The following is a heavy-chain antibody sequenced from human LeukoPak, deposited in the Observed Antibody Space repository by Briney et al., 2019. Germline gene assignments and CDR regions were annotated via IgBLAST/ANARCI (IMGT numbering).Heavy chain of an antibody. V-gene: IGHV3-23*01. CDR2: ISGYGAST. D-gene: IGHD6-19*01. Sequence: PGGSLILSCAASGFTFGTTAMSWVRQAPGKGLEWVSTISGYGASTYYADSVKGRFTFSRDNAKNSLYLQMNSLRAEDTAVYYCSGSGWTTDAFDIWGQGTMVTVSS. CDR3: SGSGWTTDAFDI. CDR1: GFTFGTTA. J-gene: IGHJ3*02.